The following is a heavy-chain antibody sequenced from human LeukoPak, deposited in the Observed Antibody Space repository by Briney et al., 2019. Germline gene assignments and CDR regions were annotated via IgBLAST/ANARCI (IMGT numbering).Heavy chain of an antibody. CDR2: MNPNSGNT. D-gene: IGHD2-21*01. V-gene: IGHV1-8*01. Sequence: ASVKVSCKSSGYTFTSYDINWVRQATGQGLEWTGWMNPNSGNTGYAQKFQGRVTMNRNTSISTAYMELSSLRSEDTDVYYCARSVIDSWGVAFDIWGQGTMVTVSS. J-gene: IGHJ3*02. CDR1: GYTFTSYD. CDR3: ARSVIDSWGVAFDI.